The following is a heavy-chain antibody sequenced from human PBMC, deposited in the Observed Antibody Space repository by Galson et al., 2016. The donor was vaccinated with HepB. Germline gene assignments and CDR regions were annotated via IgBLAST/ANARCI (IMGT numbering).Heavy chain of an antibody. CDR1: GDSVSSNSAA. Sequence: CAISGDSVSSNSAAWGWIRQSPSRGLEWLGRTYYRFKWYNDYAESVKSRITVNPDTSKNQFSLQLNSVTPEDTAVYFCARYEVVTAAYDYWGQGTLVTVSS. CDR3: ARYEVVTAAYDY. D-gene: IGHD2-21*02. CDR2: TYYRFKWYN. V-gene: IGHV6-1*01. J-gene: IGHJ4*02.